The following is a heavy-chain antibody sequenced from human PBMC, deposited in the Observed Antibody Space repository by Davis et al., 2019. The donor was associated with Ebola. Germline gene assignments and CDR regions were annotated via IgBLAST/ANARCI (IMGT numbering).Heavy chain of an antibody. D-gene: IGHD4-23*01. CDR2: IIPIFGTA. CDR3: ARATVVTPFDY. V-gene: IGHV1-69*06. J-gene: IGHJ4*02. CDR1: GYTFTSYA. Sequence: SVKVSCKASGYTFTSYAISWVRQAPGQGLEWMGGIIPIFGTANYAQKFRGRVTITADKSTSTAYMELSSLRSEDTAVYYCARATVVTPFDYWGQGTLVTVSS.